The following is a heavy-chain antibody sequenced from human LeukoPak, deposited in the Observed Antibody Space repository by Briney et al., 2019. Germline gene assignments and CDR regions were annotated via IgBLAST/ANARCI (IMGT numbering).Heavy chain of an antibody. D-gene: IGHD3-10*01. CDR1: GGSISSYY. CDR3: ARERPFYYYGSGYYYGMDV. Sequence: PSETLSLTCTVSGGSISSYYWSWIRQPAGKGLEWIGRIYTSGSTNYNPSLKSRVTMSVDTSKNQFSLKLSSVTAADTAVYYCARERPFYYYGSGYYYGMDVWGQGTTVTVSS. J-gene: IGHJ6*02. V-gene: IGHV4-4*07. CDR2: IYTSGST.